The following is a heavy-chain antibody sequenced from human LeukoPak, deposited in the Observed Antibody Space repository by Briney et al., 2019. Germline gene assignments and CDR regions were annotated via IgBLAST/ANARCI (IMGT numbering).Heavy chain of an antibody. CDR1: GYTFTSYG. CDR2: IIPILGIA. Sequence: ASVKVSCKASGYTFTSYGISWVRQAPGQGLEWMGRIIPILGIANYAQKFQGRVTITADKSTSTAYMELSSLRSEDAAVYYCASVGYSSSDWGQGTLVTVSS. J-gene: IGHJ4*02. D-gene: IGHD6-13*01. V-gene: IGHV1-69*04. CDR3: ASVGYSSSD.